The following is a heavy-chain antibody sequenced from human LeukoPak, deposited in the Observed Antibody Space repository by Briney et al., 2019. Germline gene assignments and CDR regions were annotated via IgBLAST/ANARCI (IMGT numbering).Heavy chain of an antibody. CDR3: AKEFSSVTFFDY. Sequence: GGSLRLSCAAPGFTFSSYGMSWVRQAPGKGLEWVSAISGSGGSTHYADSVKGRFIISRDNSKNSLYLQMNSLRAEDTAVYYCAKEFSSVTFFDYWGQGTLVTVSS. J-gene: IGHJ4*02. CDR1: GFTFSSYG. D-gene: IGHD4-17*01. V-gene: IGHV3-23*01. CDR2: ISGSGGST.